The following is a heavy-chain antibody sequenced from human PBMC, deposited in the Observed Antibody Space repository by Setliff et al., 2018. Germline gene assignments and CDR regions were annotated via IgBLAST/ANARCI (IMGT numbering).Heavy chain of an antibody. Sequence: SETLSLTCSVSGGSITSDYWSWIRQPPGKGLEWIGYMYDSGRTNYNPSLKSRVTISTGTSKNQFSLKLNSVTAADTAVYYCARVSGFLYMDVWGKGTTVTVSS. D-gene: IGHD3-3*01. V-gene: IGHV4-4*09. J-gene: IGHJ6*03. CDR3: ARVSGFLYMDV. CDR1: GGSITSDY. CDR2: MYDSGRT.